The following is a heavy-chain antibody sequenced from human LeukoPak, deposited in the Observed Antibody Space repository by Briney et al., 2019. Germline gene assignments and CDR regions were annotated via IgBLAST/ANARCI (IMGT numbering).Heavy chain of an antibody. CDR1: GFTFSSYA. CDR3: VKEGGLMIRRYYFDY. Sequence: PGGSLRLSCVTSGFTFSSYAMRWVRQAPGKGLEWVAFIRYDGSQKSYADSVKGRFTISRDNSKNTLYLHMSSLRVDDTAVYYCVKEGGLMIRRYYFDYWGQGTLVTVSS. V-gene: IGHV3-30*02. CDR2: IRYDGSQK. J-gene: IGHJ4*02. D-gene: IGHD3-16*01.